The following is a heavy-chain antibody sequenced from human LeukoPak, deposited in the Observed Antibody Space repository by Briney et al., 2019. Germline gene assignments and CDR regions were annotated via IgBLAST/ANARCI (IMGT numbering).Heavy chain of an antibody. V-gene: IGHV4-39*07. Sequence: PSETLSLTCTVSGGSISSSSYYWGWIRQPPGKGLEWIGSIYYSGSTYYNPSLKSRVTISVDTSKNQFSLKLSSVTAAVTAVYYCARDRVDYYDSTGLLDYWGQGTLVTVSS. CDR2: IYYSGST. J-gene: IGHJ4*02. CDR1: GGSISSSSYY. D-gene: IGHD3-22*01. CDR3: ARDRVDYYDSTGLLDY.